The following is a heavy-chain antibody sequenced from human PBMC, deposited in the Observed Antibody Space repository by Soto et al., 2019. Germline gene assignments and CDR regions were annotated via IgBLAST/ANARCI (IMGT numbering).Heavy chain of an antibody. CDR3: ARNYGGNVDY. Sequence: QVQLQESGPGLVRPSETLSLTCTVSGGSISSYYWSWIRQPPGKGLEWIGYIYYSGSANYTPSLKSPVTILVDTSKSQFSLKLSSATAADTAVYYCARNYGGNVDYWGQGTLVTVSS. CDR1: GGSISSYY. V-gene: IGHV4-59*08. J-gene: IGHJ4*02. CDR2: IYYSGSA. D-gene: IGHD4-17*01.